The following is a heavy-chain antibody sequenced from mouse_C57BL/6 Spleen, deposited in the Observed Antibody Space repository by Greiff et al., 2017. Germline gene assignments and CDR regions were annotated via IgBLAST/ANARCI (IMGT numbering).Heavy chain of an antibody. CDR3: GRQSYGSSWWYFDV. J-gene: IGHJ1*03. V-gene: IGHV1-64*01. CDR1: GYTFTSYW. D-gene: IGHD1-1*01. Sequence: VQLQQPGAELVKPGASVKLSCKASGYTFTSYWMHWVKQRPGQGLEWIGMIHPSSGSTNYNEKFKSKATLTVDKSSSTAYMQLSSLTSEDSAVYYCGRQSYGSSWWYFDVWGTGTTVTVSS. CDR2: IHPSSGST.